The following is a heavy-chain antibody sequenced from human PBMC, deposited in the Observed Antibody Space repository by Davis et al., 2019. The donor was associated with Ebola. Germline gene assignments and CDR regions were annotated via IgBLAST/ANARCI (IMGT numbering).Heavy chain of an antibody. CDR2: INYAGSST. CDR3: ARDSVVGPGFNAFDL. J-gene: IGHJ3*01. CDR1: GFSISNSD. V-gene: IGHV3-23*01. D-gene: IGHD2-15*01. Sequence: PGGSLRLSCEASGFSISNSDMNWVRQAPGKGLEWVSNINYAGSSTSYADSVKGRFSLSRDKSKNTLSLQMNSLRVEDTAVYYCARDSVVGPGFNAFDLWGLGTMVTVSS.